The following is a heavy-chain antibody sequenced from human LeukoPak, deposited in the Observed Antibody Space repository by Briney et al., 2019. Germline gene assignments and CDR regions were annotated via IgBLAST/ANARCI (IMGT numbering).Heavy chain of an antibody. J-gene: IGHJ6*02. D-gene: IGHD6-19*01. CDR2: INPSGGST. V-gene: IGHV1-46*01. CDR3: ARDYSSGIAVAPYYYYGMDV. Sequence: ASVKVSCKASGYTFTSYYMHWVRQAPGQGLEWMGIINPSGGSTSYAQKFQGRVTMTRDTSISTAYMELSRLRSDDTAVYYCARDYSSGIAVAPYYYYGMDVWGQGTTVTVSS. CDR1: GYTFTSYY.